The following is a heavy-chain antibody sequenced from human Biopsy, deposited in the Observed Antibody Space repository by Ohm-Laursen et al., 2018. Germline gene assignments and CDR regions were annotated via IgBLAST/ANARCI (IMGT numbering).Heavy chain of an antibody. V-gene: IGHV3-7*01. D-gene: IGHD2-8*02. CDR2: INSDGTQK. Sequence: SLRLSCAASGFAFSRSWMSWLRQTPGKGLEWVANINSDGTQKFYVDSVQGRFTISRNNTGNSVSLQMNSLRVDDTAVYFCARDPGCGALHYWGRRTLVTVSS. CDR3: ARDPGCGALHY. J-gene: IGHJ4*02. CDR1: GFAFSRSW.